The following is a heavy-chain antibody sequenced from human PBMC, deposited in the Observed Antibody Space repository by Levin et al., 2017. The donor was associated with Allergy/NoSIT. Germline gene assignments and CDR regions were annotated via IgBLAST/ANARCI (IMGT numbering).Heavy chain of an antibody. CDR1: GFTFGDYY. D-gene: IGHD3-22*01. J-gene: IGHJ5*02. V-gene: IGHV3-11*01. Sequence: GESLKISCEASGFTFGDYYMSWIRQAPGKGLEWLSYISSGGTTIYYTDSVEGRFTISRDNANNSVHLQMNSLRVEDTAIYYCARARSYDSHLWFDPWGQGTLVTVSS. CDR3: ARARSYDSHLWFDP. CDR2: ISSGGTTI.